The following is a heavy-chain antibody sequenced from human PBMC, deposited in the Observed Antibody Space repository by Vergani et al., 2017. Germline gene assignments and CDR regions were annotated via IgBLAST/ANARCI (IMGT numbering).Heavy chain of an antibody. CDR1: GGTFSSYA. V-gene: IGHV1-69*14. J-gene: IGHJ5*02. Sequence: QVQLVQSGAEVKKPGSSVKVSCKASGGTFSSYAISWVRQAPGQGLEWMGRIIPIFGTANYAQKFQGRVTITADKSTSTAYMELSSLRSEDTAVYYCARDLLGYCSSTSCYTGGXFDPWGQGTLVTVSS. CDR3: ARDLLGYCSSTSCYTGGXFDP. D-gene: IGHD2-2*02. CDR2: IIPIFGTA.